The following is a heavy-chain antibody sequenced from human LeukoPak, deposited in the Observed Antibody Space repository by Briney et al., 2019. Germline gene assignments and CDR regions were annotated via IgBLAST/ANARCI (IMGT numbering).Heavy chain of an antibody. CDR3: AKPRAMTTGVGRYFDL. J-gene: IGHJ2*01. Sequence: PGGSLRLSCAASGFTFTSYAMSWIRQAPGKGLDWVSAISGGGEDTYYADSVKGRFTISRDNSKNTLYLQMNSLRAEDTAMYYCAKPRAMTTGVGRYFDLWGCGTLVTVSS. D-gene: IGHD1-1*01. CDR1: GFTFTSYA. V-gene: IGHV3-23*01. CDR2: ISGGGEDT.